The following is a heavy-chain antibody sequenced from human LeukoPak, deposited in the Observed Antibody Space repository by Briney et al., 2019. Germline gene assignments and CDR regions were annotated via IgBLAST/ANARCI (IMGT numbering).Heavy chain of an antibody. D-gene: IGHD4-17*01. CDR1: GGSISSHY. Sequence: ASETLSLTCTVSGGSISSHYWSWIRQPPGKGLEWIGYIYYSGSTNYNPSLKSRVTISVDTSKNQFSLKLSSVTAADTAVYYCTRDPTVTNGEDWYFDLWGRGTLVTVSS. CDR3: TRDPTVTNGEDWYFDL. V-gene: IGHV4-59*11. J-gene: IGHJ2*01. CDR2: IYYSGST.